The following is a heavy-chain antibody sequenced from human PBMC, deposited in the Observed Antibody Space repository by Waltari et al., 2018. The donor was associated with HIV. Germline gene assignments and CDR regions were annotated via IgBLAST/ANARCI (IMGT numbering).Heavy chain of an antibody. J-gene: IGHJ3*02. V-gene: IGHV4-4*07. Sequence: QVQLEESGPGLVKPSETLSLTCTVSGGSISSSYWSWIRLPAGTGLEWIGRIYTSGSPNYNPSLKSRVTLSVDTSMNQFSLKLSSVTAADTAVYYCARGLRLGELSLYKYAFDIWGQGTMVTVSS. CDR2: IYTSGSP. D-gene: IGHD3-16*02. CDR3: ARGLRLGELSLYKYAFDI. CDR1: GGSISSSY.